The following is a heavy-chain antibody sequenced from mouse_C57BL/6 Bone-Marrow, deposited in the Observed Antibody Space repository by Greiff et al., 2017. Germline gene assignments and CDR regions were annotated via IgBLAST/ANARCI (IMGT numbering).Heavy chain of an antibody. Sequence: EVQLQQSGPVLVKPGASVKMSCKASGYTFTDYYMNWVKQSHGKSLEWMGVINPYNGGTSYNQKFKGKATLTVDKSSSTAYMELNSLTSEDSAVYYCARITTVVTDWYFDVWGTGTTVTVSS. CDR1: GYTFTDYY. CDR3: ARITTVVTDWYFDV. CDR2: INPYNGGT. V-gene: IGHV1-19*01. D-gene: IGHD1-1*01. J-gene: IGHJ1*03.